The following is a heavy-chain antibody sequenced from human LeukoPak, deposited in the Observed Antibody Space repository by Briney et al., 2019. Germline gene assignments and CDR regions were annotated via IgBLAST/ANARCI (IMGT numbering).Heavy chain of an antibody. Sequence: PSETLSLTCTVSGVSISGYYWSWIRQPSGKGLEWIGYIYYSGGTNYHPSLKSRVTMSVDTSKNQFSLKLSSVTAADTAAYYCARLTYDYTGNYYLYYFDYWGQGTLVTVSS. J-gene: IGHJ4*02. D-gene: IGHD1-26*01. CDR1: GVSISGYY. CDR2: IYYSGGT. V-gene: IGHV4-59*08. CDR3: ARLTYDYTGNYYLYYFDY.